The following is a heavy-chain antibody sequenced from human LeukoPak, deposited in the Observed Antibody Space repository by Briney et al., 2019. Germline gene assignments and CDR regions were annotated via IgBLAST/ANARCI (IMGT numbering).Heavy chain of an antibody. CDR2: ISSSSSTI. CDR3: ARWDAIIEGHYMDV. D-gene: IGHD2-8*01. Sequence: GGSLRLSCAASGLTFSSYSMNWVRQAPGKGLEWVSYISSSSSTIYYADSVKGRFTISRDNAKNSLYLQMNSLRAEDTAVYYCARWDAIIEGHYMDVWGKGTTVTVSS. J-gene: IGHJ6*03. CDR1: GLTFSSYS. V-gene: IGHV3-48*01.